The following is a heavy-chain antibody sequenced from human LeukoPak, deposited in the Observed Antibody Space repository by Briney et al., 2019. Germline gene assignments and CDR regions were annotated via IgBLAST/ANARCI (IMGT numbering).Heavy chain of an antibody. D-gene: IGHD2-8*01. V-gene: IGHV3-53*01. CDR3: ARDTKYAFDM. Sequence: PGGSLRLSCAASGFTVSSNHMSWVRQAPGKGLEWVSVIYSGGSTDYADSVKGRFTISRDNAKNTLYLQMNSLRAEDTAVYYCARDTKYAFDMWGQGTMVTVSS. CDR1: GFTVSSNH. CDR2: IYSGGST. J-gene: IGHJ3*02.